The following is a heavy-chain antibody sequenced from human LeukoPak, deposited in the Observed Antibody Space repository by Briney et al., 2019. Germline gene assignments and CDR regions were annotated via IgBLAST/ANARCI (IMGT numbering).Heavy chain of an antibody. CDR2: ITGSGDYT. D-gene: IGHD4-17*01. V-gene: IGHV3-23*01. CDR3: AKVGFDYGDLALYYFDY. J-gene: IGHJ4*02. Sequence: PGGSLRLSCAASGFSFGSHPMNWVRQAPGKGLEWVSGITGSGDYTYYIDSVQGRFTISRDNSKHSLYLQMNSLRAEDTAVYYCAKVGFDYGDLALYYFDYWGQGTLVTVSS. CDR1: GFSFGSHP.